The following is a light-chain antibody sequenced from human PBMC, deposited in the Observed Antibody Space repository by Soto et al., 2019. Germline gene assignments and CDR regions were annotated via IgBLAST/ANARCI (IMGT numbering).Light chain of an antibody. CDR3: QQRSNWPL. J-gene: IGKJ1*01. V-gene: IGKV3-11*01. CDR1: QSVSSY. Sequence: EIALTQSPATLSLSPGERATLSCRASQSVSSYLAWYQQKPGQAPRLLIYDASNRATGIPARFSGSGSGTDFTLTISSLEPEDFAVYYCQQRSNWPLFGQGTKVEIK. CDR2: DAS.